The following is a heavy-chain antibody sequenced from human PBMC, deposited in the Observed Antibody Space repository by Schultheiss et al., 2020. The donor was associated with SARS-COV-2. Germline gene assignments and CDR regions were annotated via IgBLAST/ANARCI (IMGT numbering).Heavy chain of an antibody. J-gene: IGHJ4*02. Sequence: GESLKISCAASGFTFSSYGMHWVRQAPGKGLEWVGRIKSKTDGGTTDYAAPVKGRFTISRDDSKNTLYLQMNSLKTEDTAVYYCTTDLSAAAGFDYWGQGTLVTVSS. CDR3: TTDLSAAAGFDY. CDR1: GFTFSSYG. CDR2: IKSKTDGGTT. D-gene: IGHD6-13*01. V-gene: IGHV3-15*01.